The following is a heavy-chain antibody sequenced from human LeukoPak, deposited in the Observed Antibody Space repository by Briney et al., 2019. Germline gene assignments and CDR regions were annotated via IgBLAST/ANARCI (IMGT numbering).Heavy chain of an antibody. CDR3: ARGLYGAGTDFDN. D-gene: IGHD3-10*01. CDR2: IHTTDRP. CDR1: GDSVSSPTYY. Sequence: SETLSLTCTVSGDSVSSPTYYWNWIRQSAGKGLEWIGRIHTTDRPNYNPSLRSRVSISSDTSKNQFSLRLTSLTAADTAMYYCARGLYGAGTDFDNWGQGTLVTVSS. J-gene: IGHJ4*02. V-gene: IGHV4-61*02.